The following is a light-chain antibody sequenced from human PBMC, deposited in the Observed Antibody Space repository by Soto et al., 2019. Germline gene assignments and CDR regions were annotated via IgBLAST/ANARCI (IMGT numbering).Light chain of an antibody. CDR2: EGS. CDR1: SSDVGNYNL. CDR3: CSYAGSRSYV. J-gene: IGLJ1*01. V-gene: IGLV2-23*01. Sequence: QSALTQPASVSGSPGQSITISCTGTSSDVGNYNLVSWYQQHPGKAPKLMIYEGSKRPSGVSNRFSGSKSGNTASLTISGLQAEYEADYYCCSYAGSRSYVFGTGTKLTVL.